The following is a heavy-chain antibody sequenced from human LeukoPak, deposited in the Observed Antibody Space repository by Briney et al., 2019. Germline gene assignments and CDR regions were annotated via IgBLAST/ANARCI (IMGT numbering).Heavy chain of an antibody. D-gene: IGHD6-19*01. CDR1: GGSISSYY. J-gene: IGHJ6*02. Sequence: PSETLSLTCTVSGGSISSYYWSWIRQPAGKGLEWIGLIYTSGSTNYNPSLKSRVTMSVDTSKNQFSLKLSSVTAADTAVYYCAREKQWLVRGAPKHYYYYGMDVWGQGTTVTVSS. CDR3: AREKQWLVRGAPKHYYYYGMDV. V-gene: IGHV4-4*07. CDR2: IYTSGST.